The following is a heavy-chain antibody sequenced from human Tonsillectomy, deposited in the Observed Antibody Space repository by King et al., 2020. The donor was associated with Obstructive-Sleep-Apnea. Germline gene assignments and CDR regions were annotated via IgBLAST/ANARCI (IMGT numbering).Heavy chain of an antibody. V-gene: IGHV3-23*04. D-gene: IGHD5-18*01. CDR2: ISGSGGCT. Sequence: VQLVESGGGLVQPGGSLRLSWAASGFTFSSYALSWVRPAPGKGLEWGSAISGSGGCTCYAVSGKGRFTISRDNSKNTLYLQMNSLRAEETAVYYCAKEGGYSYGFGIDYWGQGTLVTVSS. CDR3: AKEGGYSYGFGIDY. CDR1: GFTFSSYA. J-gene: IGHJ4*02.